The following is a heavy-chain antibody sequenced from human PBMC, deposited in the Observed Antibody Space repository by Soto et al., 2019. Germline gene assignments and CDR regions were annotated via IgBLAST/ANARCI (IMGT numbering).Heavy chain of an antibody. V-gene: IGHV1-8*01. CDR1: GYTFTSYD. CDR3: ARGQGSSGWYWDYYYYGMDV. J-gene: IGHJ6*02. Sequence: ASVKVSCKASGYTFTSYDINWVRQATGQGLEWMGWMNPNSGNTGYAQKFQGRVTMTRNTSISTAYMELSSLRSEDTAVYYCARGQGSSGWYWDYYYYGMDVWGQGTTVTVSS. D-gene: IGHD6-19*01. CDR2: MNPNSGNT.